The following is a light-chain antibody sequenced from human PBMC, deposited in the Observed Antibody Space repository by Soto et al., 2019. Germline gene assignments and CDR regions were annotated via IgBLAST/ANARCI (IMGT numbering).Light chain of an antibody. CDR2: NVY. CDR1: SSDVGAFNF. Sequence: QSALTQPASVSGSPGQSITISCTGTSSDVGAFNFVSWHQQHPGKAPKLMIYNVYDRPSGISYRFSGSKSGNTASLTISGLQGDDEADYYCSAYTVSRTYVFGPGTKLTVL. J-gene: IGLJ1*01. V-gene: IGLV2-14*03. CDR3: SAYTVSRTYV.